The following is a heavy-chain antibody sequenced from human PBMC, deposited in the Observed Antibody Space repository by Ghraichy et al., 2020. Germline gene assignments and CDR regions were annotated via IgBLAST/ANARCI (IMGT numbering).Heavy chain of an antibody. CDR2: IIPIFGTA. CDR1: GGTFSSYA. D-gene: IGHD1-7*01. Sequence: SVKVSCKASGGTFSSYAISWVRQAPGQGLEWMGGIIPIFGTANYAQKFQGRVTITADESTSTAYMELSSLRSEDTAVYYCARPLQTGTTFRGYYYYGMDVWGQGTTVTVSS. CDR3: ARPLQTGTTFRGYYYYGMDV. V-gene: IGHV1-69*13. J-gene: IGHJ6*02.